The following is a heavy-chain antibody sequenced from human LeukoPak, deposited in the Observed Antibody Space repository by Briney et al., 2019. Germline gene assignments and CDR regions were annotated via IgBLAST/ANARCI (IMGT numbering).Heavy chain of an antibody. Sequence: SETLSLTCTVSGGSISSYYWSWIRQPAGKGLEWIGRVHASGSTNYNPSLKGRVTISVDTSKNQLSLRLSSVSAADTALYFCARDDRIVKGFDYWGQGTLVTVPS. J-gene: IGHJ4*02. D-gene: IGHD2-15*01. CDR2: VHASGST. V-gene: IGHV4-4*07. CDR3: ARDDRIVKGFDY. CDR1: GGSISSYY.